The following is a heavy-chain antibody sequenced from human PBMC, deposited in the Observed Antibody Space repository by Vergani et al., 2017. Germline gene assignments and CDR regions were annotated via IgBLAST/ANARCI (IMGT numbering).Heavy chain of an antibody. D-gene: IGHD3-22*01. V-gene: IGHV3-21*01. CDR1: EFSFSTYS. CDR3: ARDPGDDSTGYYYGRYFDL. CDR2: VSSRSTYI. Sequence: EVQLLESGGGLVQPGGSLRLSCAASEFSFSTYSMNWVRQAPGKGLEWVSSVSSRSTYIYYTASVKGRFTISRDNAKNSLYLQIDSLRDEDTAMYYCARDPGDDSTGYYYGRYFDLWGRGTLVTVSS. J-gene: IGHJ2*01.